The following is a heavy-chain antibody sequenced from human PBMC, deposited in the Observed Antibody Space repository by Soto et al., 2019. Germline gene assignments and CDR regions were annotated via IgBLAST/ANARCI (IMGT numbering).Heavy chain of an antibody. D-gene: IGHD2-2*01. CDR2: IYYSGNT. CDR3: ARDLPAPLGYYYYGMDV. CDR1: GDYINRDKYY. Sequence: SETLSLTCSVSGDYINRDKYYWGWIRQPPGKGLEWIGYIYYSGNTYYNPSLKTRVTISVDTSKNQFSLKLSSVTAADTAVYYCARDLPAPLGYYYYGMDVWGQGTTVTVSS. V-gene: IGHV4-39*07. J-gene: IGHJ6*02.